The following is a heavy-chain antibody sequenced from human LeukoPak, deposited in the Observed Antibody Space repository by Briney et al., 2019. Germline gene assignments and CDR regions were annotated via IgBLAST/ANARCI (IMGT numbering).Heavy chain of an antibody. CDR2: ISYDGSNK. J-gene: IGHJ4*02. CDR1: GFTFSSYG. CDR3: AKDRTFYGDSNFDY. Sequence: GGSLRLSCAASGFTFSSYGMHWVRQAPGKGLEWVAVISYDGSNKYYADSVKGRFTISRDNSKNTLYLQMNSLRAEDAAVYYCAKDRTFYGDSNFDYWGQGTLVTVSS. D-gene: IGHD4-17*01. V-gene: IGHV3-30*18.